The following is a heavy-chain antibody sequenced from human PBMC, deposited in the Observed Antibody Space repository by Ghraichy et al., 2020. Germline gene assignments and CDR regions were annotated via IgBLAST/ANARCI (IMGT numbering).Heavy chain of an antibody. V-gene: IGHV4-59*08. CDR2: MHYSGST. D-gene: IGHD1-1*01. J-gene: IGHJ4*02. CDR3: ARHAWTGLSDPSIFDS. Sequence: GSLRLSCTVSRGSISSYYWSWIRQPPGEGLEWIGYMHYSGSTDQNPSLKSRVTMSLDTSKNHFSLKLRSVTAADTATYYCARHAWTGLSDPSIFDSWGQGTLVTVSS. CDR1: RGSISSYY.